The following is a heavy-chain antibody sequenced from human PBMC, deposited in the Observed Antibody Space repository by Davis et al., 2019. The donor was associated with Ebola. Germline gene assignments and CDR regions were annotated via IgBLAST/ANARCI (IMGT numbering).Heavy chain of an antibody. Sequence: PSETLSLTCTVSGGSISSYYWSWIRQPPGKGLEWIGYIYYSGSTNYNPSLESRVTISVDTSKNQFSLKLSSVTAADTAVYYCARDRGSSWPYYYYGMDVWGQGTTVTVSS. D-gene: IGHD6-13*01. J-gene: IGHJ6*02. CDR1: GGSISSYY. CDR2: IYYSGST. CDR3: ARDRGSSWPYYYYGMDV. V-gene: IGHV4-59*12.